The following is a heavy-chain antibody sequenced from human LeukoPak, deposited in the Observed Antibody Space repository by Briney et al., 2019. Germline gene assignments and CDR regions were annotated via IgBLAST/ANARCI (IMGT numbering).Heavy chain of an antibody. J-gene: IGHJ3*02. V-gene: IGHV4-4*02. D-gene: IGHD3-22*01. Sequence: SGTLSLTCAVSGGSISSSNWWSWVRQPPGKGLEWIGEIYHSGSTNYNPSLKSRVTISVDKSKNQFSLKLSSVTAADTAVYYCARDTGYDSSGYYLGAFDIWGQGTMVTVSS. CDR1: GGSISSSNW. CDR3: ARDTGYDSSGYYLGAFDI. CDR2: IYHSGST.